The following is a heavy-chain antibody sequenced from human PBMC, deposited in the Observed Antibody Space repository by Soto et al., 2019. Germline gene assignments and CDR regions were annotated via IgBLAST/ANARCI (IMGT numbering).Heavy chain of an antibody. J-gene: IGHJ4*02. D-gene: IGHD2-15*01. CDR3: AKDVIVYCSVPNCHIFDF. Sequence: RRLSCEASGFHFSTYGIHWVRQAPGKGLEWVAVTSSDGTYTHYADSVKGRFTISRDNSKNTVYLHINSLRAEDTAVYFCAKDVIVYCSVPNCHIFDFCGQGTVVTVSS. CDR2: TSSDGTYT. CDR1: GFHFSTYG. V-gene: IGHV3-30*18.